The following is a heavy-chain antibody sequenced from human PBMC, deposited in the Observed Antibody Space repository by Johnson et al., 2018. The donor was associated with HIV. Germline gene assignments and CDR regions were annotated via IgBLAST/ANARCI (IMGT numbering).Heavy chain of an antibody. V-gene: IGHV3-11*04. CDR1: GFTFSHYY. CDR3: ARHTGYDAFDI. CDR2: ISSSGDTT. Sequence: QMQLVESGGGLIQPGGSLRLSCAASGFTFSHYYMSWIRQAPGKGLEWVSYISSSGDTTYYADSVKGRFTISRDIAENSLYLQMNSLRAEDTAVYYCARHTGYDAFDIWGQGTMVTVSS. D-gene: IGHD2-21*01. J-gene: IGHJ3*02.